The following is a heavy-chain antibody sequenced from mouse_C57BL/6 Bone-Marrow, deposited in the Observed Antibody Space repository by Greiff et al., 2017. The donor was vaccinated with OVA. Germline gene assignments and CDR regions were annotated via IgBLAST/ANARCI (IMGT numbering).Heavy chain of an antibody. CDR1: GYTFTSYW. J-gene: IGHJ2*01. CDR3: ARWPSDYDVD. CDR2: IHPNSGST. V-gene: IGHV1-64*01. D-gene: IGHD2-4*01. Sequence: VKLQQPGAELVKPGASVKLSCKASGYTFTSYWMHWVKQRPGQGLEWIGMIHPNSGSTNYNEKFKSKATLTVDKSSSTAYMQLSSLTSEDSAVYYCARWPSDYDVDWGQGTTLTVSS.